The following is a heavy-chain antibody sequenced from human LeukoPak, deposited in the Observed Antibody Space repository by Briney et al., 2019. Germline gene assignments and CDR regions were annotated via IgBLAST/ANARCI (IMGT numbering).Heavy chain of an antibody. CDR3: ARDPGHSYGPYFDY. Sequence: PSETLSLTCAVYGGSFSSYYWSWIRQPAGKGLEWIGRIYTSGSTNYNPSLKSRVTMSVDTSKNQFSLKLSSVTAADTAVYYCARDPGHSYGPYFDYWGQGTLVTVSS. V-gene: IGHV4-4*07. D-gene: IGHD5-18*01. CDR1: GGSFSSYY. CDR2: IYTSGST. J-gene: IGHJ4*02.